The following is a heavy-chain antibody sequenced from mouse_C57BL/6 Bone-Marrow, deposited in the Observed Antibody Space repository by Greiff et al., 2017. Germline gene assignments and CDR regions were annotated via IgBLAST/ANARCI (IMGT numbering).Heavy chain of an antibody. CDR3: ARPLNWVPYYYAMDY. CDR1: GFTFSDYY. J-gene: IGHJ4*01. V-gene: IGHV5-12*01. Sequence: EVQLVESGGGLVQPGGSLKLSCAASGFTFSDYYMYWVRQTPEKRLEWVAYISNGGGSTYYPDTVKGRFTISRDNAKNTLYLQMSRLKSEDTAMYYCARPLNWVPYYYAMDYWGQGTSVTVSS. D-gene: IGHD4-1*01. CDR2: ISNGGGST.